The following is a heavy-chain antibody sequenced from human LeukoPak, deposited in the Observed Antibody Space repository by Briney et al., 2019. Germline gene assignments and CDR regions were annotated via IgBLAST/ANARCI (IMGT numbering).Heavy chain of an antibody. V-gene: IGHV3-23*01. D-gene: IGHD3-9*01. CDR1: GFTFNNYA. Sequence: GGSLRLSCAVSGFTFNNYAMSWVRQAPGKGLEWVSAISGSGGSSFYADSVKGRFTISRDNAKNTLYLKMNTLRVEDTAVYYCTRDLMDYDVSTGLHHYYMDVWGQGTTVTVSS. J-gene: IGHJ6*02. CDR3: TRDLMDYDVSTGLHHYYMDV. CDR2: ISGSGGSS.